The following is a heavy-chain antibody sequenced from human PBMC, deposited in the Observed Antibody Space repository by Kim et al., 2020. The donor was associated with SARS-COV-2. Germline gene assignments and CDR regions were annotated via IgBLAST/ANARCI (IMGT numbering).Heavy chain of an antibody. D-gene: IGHD6-13*01. CDR2: INTNTGNP. Sequence: ASVKVSCKASGYTFTSYAMNWVRQAPGQGLEWMGWINTNTGNPTYAQGFTGRFVFSLDTSVSTAYLQISSLKAEDTAVYYCARDQRQQLAPVEFDYWGQGTLVTVSS. CDR3: ARDQRQQLAPVEFDY. J-gene: IGHJ4*02. V-gene: IGHV7-4-1*02. CDR1: GYTFTSYA.